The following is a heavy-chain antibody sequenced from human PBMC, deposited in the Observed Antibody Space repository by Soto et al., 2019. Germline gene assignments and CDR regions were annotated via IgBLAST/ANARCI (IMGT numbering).Heavy chain of an antibody. CDR3: VRGVAARPAPLGMDL. D-gene: IGHD6-6*01. V-gene: IGHV4-30-4*01. Sequence: SETLSLTCTVSDASISSDDYYWTWIRQSPGKGLEWIGNTQYSGSTYYNPSVKSRVTISLDTSKNQFSLKLSSITAADTAMYYCVRGVAARPAPLGMDLWGQGTTVTVSS. J-gene: IGHJ6*02. CDR1: DASISSDDYY. CDR2: TQYSGST.